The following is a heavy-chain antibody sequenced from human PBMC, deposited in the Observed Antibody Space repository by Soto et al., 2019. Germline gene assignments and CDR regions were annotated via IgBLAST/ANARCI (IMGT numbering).Heavy chain of an antibody. CDR3: ERGGLHYQLPSHYYYYGTDV. Sequence: PSETLSLTCTVSGGSISSGGYYWSWIRQHPGKGLEWIGYIYYSGSTYYNPSLKSRVTISVDTSKNQFSLKLSSVTAADTAVYYCERGGLHYQLPSHYYYYGTDVWGQGTTVTVSS. CDR1: GGSISSGGYY. CDR2: IYYSGST. D-gene: IGHD2-2*01. J-gene: IGHJ6*02. V-gene: IGHV4-31*03.